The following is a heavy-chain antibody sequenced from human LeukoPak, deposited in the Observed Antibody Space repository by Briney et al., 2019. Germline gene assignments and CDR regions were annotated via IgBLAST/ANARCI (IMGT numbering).Heavy chain of an antibody. V-gene: IGHV3-7*01. Sequence: GGSLRLSCAASGFTFSSYWMSWVRQAPGKGLEWVANIKQDGSEKYYVDSVKGRFTISRDNAKNSLYLQMNSLRAEDTAVYYCARDAYYDSSGYREGPYYYYYYMDVWGKGTTVTVSS. J-gene: IGHJ6*03. D-gene: IGHD3-22*01. CDR1: GFTFSSYW. CDR3: ARDAYYDSSGYREGPYYYYYYMDV. CDR2: IKQDGSEK.